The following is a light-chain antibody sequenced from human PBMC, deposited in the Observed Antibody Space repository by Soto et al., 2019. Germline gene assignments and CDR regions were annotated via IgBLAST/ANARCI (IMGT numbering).Light chain of an antibody. CDR1: SSDLGAYDY. CDR3: SSFANSGTSYV. Sequence: QSALTQPASVSGSPGQSITISCTGTSSDLGAYDYVSWYQHRPGKAPKLIIFEVNNRPSGVSHRFSGSKSGSTASLTISGLQAEDEADYYCSSFANSGTSYVFGTGTKLTVL. CDR2: EVN. V-gene: IGLV2-14*01. J-gene: IGLJ1*01.